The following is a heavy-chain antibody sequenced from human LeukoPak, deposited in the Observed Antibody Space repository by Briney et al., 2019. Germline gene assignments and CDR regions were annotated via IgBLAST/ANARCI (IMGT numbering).Heavy chain of an antibody. CDR1: GGTFSSYA. CDR3: ASRLYCSNTRCRNFPSAY. D-gene: IGHD2-2*01. J-gene: IGHJ4*02. CDR2: IIPIFGTA. Sequence: SVKVSCKASGGTFSSYAINWVRQAPGQGLEWMGGIIPIFGTANYAQKFQDRVTITADESASTAYMELSSLRSEDTAIYYCASRLYCSNTRCRNFPSAYWGQGTLVTVSS. V-gene: IGHV1-69*01.